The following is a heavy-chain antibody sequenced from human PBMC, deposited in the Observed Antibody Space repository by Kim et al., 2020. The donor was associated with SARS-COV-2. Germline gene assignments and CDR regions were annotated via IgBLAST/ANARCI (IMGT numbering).Heavy chain of an antibody. J-gene: IGHJ3*02. Sequence: ASVKVSCKVSGYTLTELSMHWVRQAPGKGLEWMGGFDPEDGETIYAQKFQGRVTMTEDTSTDTAYMELSSLRSEDTAVYYCATTGHNYRAFDIWGQGTMVTVSS. CDR3: ATTGHNYRAFDI. CDR1: GYTLTELS. CDR2: FDPEDGET. V-gene: IGHV1-24*01. D-gene: IGHD4-4*01.